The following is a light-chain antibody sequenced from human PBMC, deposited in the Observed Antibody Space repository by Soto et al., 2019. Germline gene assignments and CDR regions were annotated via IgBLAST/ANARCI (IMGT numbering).Light chain of an antibody. J-gene: IGKJ2*01. V-gene: IGKV1-5*03. CDR3: QQYNGNPPMYT. Sequence: DIQMTQSPSTLSASVGDRVTITCRASQSVGPLLAWYQQKQGKAPKLLIYKASSLESGVPSRFSGTGFGTACTLTISSMQPDDFATYYCQQYNGNPPMYTFGQGTKVEI. CDR1: QSVGPL. CDR2: KAS.